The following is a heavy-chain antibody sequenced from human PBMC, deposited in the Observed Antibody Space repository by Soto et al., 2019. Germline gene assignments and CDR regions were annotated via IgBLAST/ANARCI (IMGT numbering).Heavy chain of an antibody. V-gene: IGHV3-66*01. CDR3: ARDFESGWSTFDY. D-gene: IGHD6-19*01. CDR2: IYSGGST. Sequence: GGSLRLSCAASGFTVSSNYMSWVRQAPGKGLEWVSVIYSGGSTYYADSVKGRFTISRDNSKNTLYLQMNSLRAEDTAVYYCARDFESGWSTFDYWGQGTLVTVSS. J-gene: IGHJ4*02. CDR1: GFTVSSNY.